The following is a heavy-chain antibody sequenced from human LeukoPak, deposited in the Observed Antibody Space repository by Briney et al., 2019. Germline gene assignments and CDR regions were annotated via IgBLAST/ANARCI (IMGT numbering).Heavy chain of an antibody. CDR3: ARGFLGYSSSWYGY. Sequence: GRSLRLSCAASGFTFSSYGMPWVRQAPGKGLEWVAVIWYDGSNKYYADSVKGRFTISRDNSKNTLYLQMNSLRAEDTAVYYCARGFLGYSSSWYGYWGQGTLVTVSS. CDR1: GFTFSSYG. V-gene: IGHV3-33*01. CDR2: IWYDGSNK. D-gene: IGHD6-13*01. J-gene: IGHJ4*02.